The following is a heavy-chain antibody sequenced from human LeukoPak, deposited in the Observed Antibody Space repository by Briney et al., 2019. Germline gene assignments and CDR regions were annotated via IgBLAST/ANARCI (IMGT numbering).Heavy chain of an antibody. CDR1: GFTFSSYA. Sequence: GRSLRLSCAASGFTFSSYAMHWVRQAPGKGLEWVAVISYDGSNKYYADSVKGRFTISRDNSKITLYLQMNSLRAEDTAVYYCAREAVVTAILDYWGQGTLVTVSS. D-gene: IGHD2-21*02. J-gene: IGHJ4*02. V-gene: IGHV3-30-3*01. CDR3: AREAVVTAILDY. CDR2: ISYDGSNK.